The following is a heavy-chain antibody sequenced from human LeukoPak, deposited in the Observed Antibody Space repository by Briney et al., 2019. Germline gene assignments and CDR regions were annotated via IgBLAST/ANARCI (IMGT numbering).Heavy chain of an antibody. CDR3: ARERITMVRGVSHDAFDI. J-gene: IGHJ3*02. CDR1: GGSISSGGYY. V-gene: IGHV4-31*03. Sequence: SETLSLTCTVSGGSISSGGYYWSWLRQHPGKGLEWIGYIYYSGSTYYNPSLKSRVTISVDTSKNQFSLRLSSVTAADTAVYYCARERITMVRGVSHDAFDIWAKGQWSPSLQ. D-gene: IGHD3-10*01. CDR2: IYYSGST.